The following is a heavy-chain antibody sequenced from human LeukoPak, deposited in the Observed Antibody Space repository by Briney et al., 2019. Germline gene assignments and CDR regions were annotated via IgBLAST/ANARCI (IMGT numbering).Heavy chain of an antibody. CDR3: ARDLKYSSGPRDFEDYGMDV. CDR1: GGSISSSYY. D-gene: IGHD6-19*01. Sequence: SETLSLTCAVSGGSISSSYYWSWIRQPPGKGLEWIGYIYYSGSTNYNPSLKSRVTISVDTSKNQFSLKLSSVTAADTAVYYCARDLKYSSGPRDFEDYGMDVWGQGTTVTVSS. V-gene: IGHV4-61*01. CDR2: IYYSGST. J-gene: IGHJ6*02.